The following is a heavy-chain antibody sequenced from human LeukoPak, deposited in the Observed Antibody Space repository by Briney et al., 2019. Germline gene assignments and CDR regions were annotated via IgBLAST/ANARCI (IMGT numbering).Heavy chain of an antibody. V-gene: IGHV3-7*03. D-gene: IGHD3-3*01. J-gene: IGHJ4*02. CDR3: ATYDSWSGYNIAY. CDR2: INRDGSEK. Sequence: GGSLRLSCVVSGFTLSSRWMMWVRQAPGEGLEWMTNINRDGSEKNYVDSVKGRFTITRDNAENSLYLQMNSLKVEGSAIYYCATYDSWSGYNIAYWGQGTLVTVSS. CDR1: GFTLSSRW.